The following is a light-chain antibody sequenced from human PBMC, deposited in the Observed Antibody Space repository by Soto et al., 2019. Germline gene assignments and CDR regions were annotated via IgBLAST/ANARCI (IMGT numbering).Light chain of an antibody. CDR1: QSVSNNY. J-gene: IGKJ2*02. CDR2: SAA. V-gene: IGKV3-20*01. CDR3: QQYGSSPCI. Sequence: EIVLTQSPGTLSLSPGERATLSCRASQSVSNNYLAWYQQKPGQAPRLLIYSAAGRAAGIPDRFSGSGSGKDFTLTISRQEREDLAVIYCQQYGSSPCILCEGTKLDIK.